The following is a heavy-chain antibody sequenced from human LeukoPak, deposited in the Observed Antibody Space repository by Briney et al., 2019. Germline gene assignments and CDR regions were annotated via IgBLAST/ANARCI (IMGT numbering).Heavy chain of an antibody. V-gene: IGHV3-33*01. CDR2: IWNDGSNE. CDR3: ARSGWLPLIDY. D-gene: IGHD2-15*01. Sequence: GRSLRLSCAASGFTFSTYGMHWVRQAPGKGLEWVAVIWNDGSNEYYADSVKGRFIISRDNSKNTLYLQMNSLRAEDTAVYYCARSGWLPLIDYWGQGTLVTVSS. J-gene: IGHJ4*02. CDR1: GFTFSTYG.